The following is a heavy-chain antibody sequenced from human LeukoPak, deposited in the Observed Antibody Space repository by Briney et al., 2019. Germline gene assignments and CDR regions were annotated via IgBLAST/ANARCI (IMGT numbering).Heavy chain of an antibody. CDR3: ARDRLVDTAMVLDY. J-gene: IGHJ4*02. D-gene: IGHD5-18*01. CDR2: IYHSGST. Sequence: SETLSLTCTVSGGSISSGGYYRSWIRQPPGTGLEWIGYIYHSGSTYYNPSLKSRDTISVDRSKNQFSLKLSSVTAADTAVYYCARDRLVDTAMVLDYWGQGTLVTVSS. V-gene: IGHV4-30-2*01. CDR1: GGSISSGGYY.